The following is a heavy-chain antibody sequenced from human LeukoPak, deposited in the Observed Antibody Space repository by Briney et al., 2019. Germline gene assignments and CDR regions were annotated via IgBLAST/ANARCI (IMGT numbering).Heavy chain of an antibody. J-gene: IGHJ6*03. CDR3: ARGMSNSPYYFYYYMDV. V-gene: IGHV7-4-1*02. Sequence: GASVKVSCKASGYTFTSYTMNWVRQAPGQGLEWMGCINTNTEKPTYAQGFTGRFVFSLDTSVSTAYLQISSLKAEDTAVHYCARGMSNSPYYFYYYMDVWGKGTTVTVSS. D-gene: IGHD1-1*01. CDR1: GYTFTSYT. CDR2: INTNTEKP.